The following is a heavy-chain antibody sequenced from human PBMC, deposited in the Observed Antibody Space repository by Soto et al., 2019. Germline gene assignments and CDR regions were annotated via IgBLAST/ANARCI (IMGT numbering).Heavy chain of an antibody. CDR3: ARDYSGYDYYFYYYGMDV. CDR1: GDSVSSNSAA. Sequence: SQILSLTCAISGDSVSSNSAAWKWIRQSPSRGLEWLGRTYYRSKWYNDYAVSVKSRITINPDTSKNQFSLQLNSVTPEDTAVYYCARDYSGYDYYFYYYGMDVWRHGXTVTVSS. D-gene: IGHD5-12*01. J-gene: IGHJ6*02. V-gene: IGHV6-1*01. CDR2: TYYRSKWYN.